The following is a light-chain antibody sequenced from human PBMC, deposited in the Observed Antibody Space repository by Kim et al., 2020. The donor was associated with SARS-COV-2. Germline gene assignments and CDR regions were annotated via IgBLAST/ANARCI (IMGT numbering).Light chain of an antibody. CDR1: QSMSAGY. CDR3: HHLSSSPYYG. V-gene: IGKV3-20*01. J-gene: IGKJ2*03. CDR2: ATT. Sequence: VLTQSPGTLSLSPGERATLSCRASQSMSAGYLTWYQQKPGQAPRLLMYATTTRATGIPDRFTGSKSGTDFILTINRLEPEDSGIYYWHHLSSSPYYGFGKETELEI.